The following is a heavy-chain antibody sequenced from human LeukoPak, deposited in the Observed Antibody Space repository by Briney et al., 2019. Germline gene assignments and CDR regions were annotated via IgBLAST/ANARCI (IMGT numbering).Heavy chain of an antibody. D-gene: IGHD3-10*01. CDR1: GYTLTELS. Sequence: GASVKVSCKVSGYTLTELSMHWVRQAPGKGLEWMGGFDPEDGETIYAQKFQGRVTMTEDTSTDTAYMELSSLRPEDTAVYYCARDLVGSAISYSSGAWDYWGQGTLVTVSS. CDR2: FDPEDGET. V-gene: IGHV1-24*01. J-gene: IGHJ4*02. CDR3: ARDLVGSAISYSSGAWDY.